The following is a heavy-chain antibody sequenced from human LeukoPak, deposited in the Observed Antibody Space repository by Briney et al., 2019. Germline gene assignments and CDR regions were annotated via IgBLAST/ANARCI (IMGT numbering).Heavy chain of an antibody. J-gene: IGHJ4*02. CDR3: ARGLQSNGYPFDY. CDR1: GGSFSDYY. Sequence: PSETLSLTCAVYGGSFSDYYWSWIRQPPGKGLEWIGEISHSGATNYNPSLKSRITMSMDTSKNQFSLKLNSVTAADKAVYYCARGLQSNGYPFDYWGQGSLVTVSS. V-gene: IGHV4-34*01. D-gene: IGHD3-22*01. CDR2: ISHSGAT.